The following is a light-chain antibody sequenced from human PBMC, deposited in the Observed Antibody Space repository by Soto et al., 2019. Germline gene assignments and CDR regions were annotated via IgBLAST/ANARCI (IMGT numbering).Light chain of an antibody. CDR1: QSVLYSSNNKNY. V-gene: IGKV4-1*01. CDR3: QQYYVTPYT. J-gene: IGKJ2*01. CDR2: WAS. Sequence: DIVMTQSPDSLAVSLGERATINCKSSQSVLYSSNNKNYLAWFQQKPGQSPKLLIYWASTRESGVPDRFSGGVSGTDFTLTISSLQAEDVAVYYCQQYYVTPYTFGQGTKLEIK.